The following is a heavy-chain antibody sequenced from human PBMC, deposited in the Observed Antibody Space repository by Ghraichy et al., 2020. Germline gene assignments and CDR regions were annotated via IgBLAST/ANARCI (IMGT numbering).Heavy chain of an antibody. CDR1: GFDVSGSY. J-gene: IGHJ4*02. CDR3: AREVGNPRGQWGY. CDR2: FYPDGTT. D-gene: IGHD1-26*01. V-gene: IGHV3-66*01. Sequence: GGSLRLSCAASGFDVSGSYMSWVRQAPGKGLEWVSVFYPDGTTYYADSVKGRFTISRDNSKSTVSLQVNSLRAEDTALYYCAREVGNPRGQWGYWGKGTLVAVSP.